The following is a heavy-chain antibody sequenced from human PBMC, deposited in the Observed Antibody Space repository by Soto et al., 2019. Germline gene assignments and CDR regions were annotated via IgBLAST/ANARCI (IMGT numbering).Heavy chain of an antibody. D-gene: IGHD2-15*01. V-gene: IGHV1-18*01. CDR2: ISTYNGET. J-gene: IGHJ6*02. CDR3: ARAGAAPYYYYGMDV. Sequence: QVQLVQSGAEVRKPGASVKVSCKSSGYTFSTAGMSRLRQAPGQGLEWMGWISTYNGETNDALKFQDRVTMTSDTSTSTVYRELRSLRSDDTAVYYCARAGAAPYYYYGMDVWGQGTRVTVSS. CDR1: GYTFSTAG.